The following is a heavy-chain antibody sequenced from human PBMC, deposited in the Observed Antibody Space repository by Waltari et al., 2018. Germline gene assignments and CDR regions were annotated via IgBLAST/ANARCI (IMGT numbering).Heavy chain of an antibody. CDR3: ARRVNAARKGNWFDP. J-gene: IGHJ5*02. V-gene: IGHV1-8*01. CDR1: GYTFTSYD. CDR2: MNPKSGNT. D-gene: IGHD6-6*01. Sequence: QVQLVQSGAEVKKPGASVKVSCKASGYTFTSYDINWVRQATGQGLEWMGWMNPKSGNTGYAQKFQGRVTMTRNTAISTAYMELSSLRAEDTVVYYCARRVNAARKGNWFDPWGQGTLVTVSS.